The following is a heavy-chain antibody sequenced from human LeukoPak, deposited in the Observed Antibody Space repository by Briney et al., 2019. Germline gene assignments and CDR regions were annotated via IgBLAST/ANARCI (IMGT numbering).Heavy chain of an antibody. D-gene: IGHD3-9*01. CDR2: IYSGGST. CDR3: ARSSHYDILTGYSEEDAFDI. J-gene: IGHJ3*02. V-gene: IGHV3-53*01. Sequence: GGSLRLSCAASGFTVSSNYMSWVRQTPGKGLEWVSVIYSGGSTDYADSVKGRFTISRDTSKNTLYLQMNSLRVEDTAVYYCARSSHYDILTGYSEEDAFDIWGQGTMVTVSS. CDR1: GFTVSSNY.